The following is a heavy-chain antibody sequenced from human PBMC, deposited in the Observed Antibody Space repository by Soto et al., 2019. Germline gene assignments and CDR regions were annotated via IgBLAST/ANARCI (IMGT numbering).Heavy chain of an antibody. Sequence: EVQLLESGGGLVQPGGSLRLSCVGSGFTFSAHAITWVRQAPGKGLEWVSTLGTIGAFYADSVKGRFTISRDNAKNTVNLQMNSLRGEDAAIYSCARDLTNHDYWGQGTVVTVSS. V-gene: IGHV3-23*01. CDR3: ARDLTNHDY. CDR1: GFTFSAHA. J-gene: IGHJ4*02. CDR2: LGTIGA.